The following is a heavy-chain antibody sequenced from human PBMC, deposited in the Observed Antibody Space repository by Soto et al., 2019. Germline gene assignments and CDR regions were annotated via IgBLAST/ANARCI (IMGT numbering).Heavy chain of an antibody. V-gene: IGHV3-33*01. D-gene: IGHD4-17*01. CDR1: GFTFSSYG. Sequence: QVQLVESGGGVVQPGRSLRLSCAASGFTFSSYGMHWVRQAPGKGLEWVAVIWYDGSNKYYADSVKGRFTISRDNSKNTLYLQMNSLRAEDTAVYYCARDHPGYDDYGVFDGMDVWGQGTTVTVSS. J-gene: IGHJ6*02. CDR3: ARDHPGYDDYGVFDGMDV. CDR2: IWYDGSNK.